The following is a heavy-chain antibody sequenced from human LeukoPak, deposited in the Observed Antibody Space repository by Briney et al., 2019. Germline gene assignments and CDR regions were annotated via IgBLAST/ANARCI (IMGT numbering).Heavy chain of an antibody. CDR2: IYYSGST. CDR3: ARDGSGYDYGFDD. CDR1: GGSISSYY. Sequence: SETLSLTCTVSGGSISSYYWSWIRQPPGKGLEWIGYIYYSGSTNYNPSLKSRVTISVDTSKNQFSLKLSSVTAADTAVYYCARDGSGYDYGFDDWGQGTLVTVSS. D-gene: IGHD5-12*01. J-gene: IGHJ4*02. V-gene: IGHV4-59*01.